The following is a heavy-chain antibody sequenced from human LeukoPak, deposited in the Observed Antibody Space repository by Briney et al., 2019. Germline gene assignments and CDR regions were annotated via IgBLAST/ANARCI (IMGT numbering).Heavy chain of an antibody. D-gene: IGHD3-10*01. V-gene: IGHV4-39*07. Sequence: PSETLSLTCTASGGSVRSSSYYWGCIRQPPGKGLEWIGSVHYNGSTCYNPSLGGRVIMSIDTSKNQFSLKLTSVTAADTAMYYCARDRGVPRPYYFNQWGQGTLVTVSS. CDR1: GGSVRSSSYY. CDR2: VHYNGST. J-gene: IGHJ4*02. CDR3: ARDRGVPRPYYFNQ.